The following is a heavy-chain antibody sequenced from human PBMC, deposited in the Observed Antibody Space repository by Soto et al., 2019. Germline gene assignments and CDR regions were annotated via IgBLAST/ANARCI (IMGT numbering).Heavy chain of an antibody. D-gene: IGHD5-18*01. CDR1: GYTFTSYA. CDR3: ARDTAMALPDA. J-gene: IGHJ4*02. CDR2: INPYNGNT. V-gene: IGHV1-18*01. Sequence: QVQLVQSGTEVKKPGASVKVSCKASGYTFTSYAISWVRQAPGQGLEWMGWINPYNGNTNYAQKLQRRVTMATDTSTSTAYMELRSLRSDDTAVYYCARDTAMALPDAWGQGTLGTVSS.